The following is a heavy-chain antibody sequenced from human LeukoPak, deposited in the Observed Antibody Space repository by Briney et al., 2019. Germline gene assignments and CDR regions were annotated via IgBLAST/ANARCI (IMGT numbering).Heavy chain of an antibody. D-gene: IGHD6-13*01. J-gene: IGHJ3*02. CDR1: GFTFSSYA. CDR2: ISYDGSNK. V-gene: IGHV3-30-3*01. CDR3: ARGPHSSRGSGDAFDI. Sequence: PGRSLRLSCAASGFTFSSYAMHWVRQAPGKGLEWVAVISYDGSNKYYADSVKGRFTISRDNSKNTLYLQMNSLRAEDTAVYYCARGPHSSRGSGDAFDIWGQGTMVTVSS.